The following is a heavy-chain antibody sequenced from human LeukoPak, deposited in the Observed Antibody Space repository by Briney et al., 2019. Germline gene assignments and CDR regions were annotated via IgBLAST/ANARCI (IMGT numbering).Heavy chain of an antibody. J-gene: IGHJ4*02. CDR2: ISAYNGNT. Sequence: GASVKVSCKASGYTFTSYGISWVRQAPGQGLEWMGWISAYNGNTNYAQKLQGRVTMTTDTSTSTAYMELRSLRSDDTAVYYCARDLLQGYGGNFFDYWGQGTLVTVSS. D-gene: IGHD4-23*01. CDR3: ARDLLQGYGGNFFDY. V-gene: IGHV1-18*01. CDR1: GYTFTSYG.